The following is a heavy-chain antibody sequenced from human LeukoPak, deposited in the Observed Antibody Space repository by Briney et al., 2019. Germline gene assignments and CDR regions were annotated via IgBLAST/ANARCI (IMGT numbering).Heavy chain of an antibody. CDR3: ARQTTYDSSGYPFDY. D-gene: IGHD3-22*01. CDR2: IYYSGST. CDR1: GGSISSGDYY. J-gene: IGHJ4*02. Sequence: SETLSLTCTVSGGSISSGDYYWSWIRQPPGKGLEWIGYIYYSGSTYYNPSLKSRVTISVDTSKNQFSLKLSSVTAADTAVYYCARQTTYDSSGYPFDYWGQGTLVTVSS. V-gene: IGHV4-30-4*01.